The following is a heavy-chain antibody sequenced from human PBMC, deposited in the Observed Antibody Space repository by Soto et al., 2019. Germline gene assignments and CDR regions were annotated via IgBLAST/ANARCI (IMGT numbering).Heavy chain of an antibody. Sequence: VGSLRLSCAASGFTFSSYGMHWVRQAPGKGLEWVAVISYDGSNKYYADSVKGRFTISRDNSKNTLYLQMNSLRAEDTAVYYCANGLEALCRGFMDVWGQGTTVTVSS. CDR2: ISYDGSNK. CDR1: GFTFSSYG. D-gene: IGHD5-12*01. J-gene: IGHJ6*02. V-gene: IGHV3-30*18. CDR3: ANGLEALCRGFMDV.